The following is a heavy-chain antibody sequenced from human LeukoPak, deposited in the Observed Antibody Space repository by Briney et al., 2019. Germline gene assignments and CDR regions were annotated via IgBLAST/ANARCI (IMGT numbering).Heavy chain of an antibody. J-gene: IGHJ4*02. CDR1: GYSFTSYW. Sequence: GESLQISCQGSGYSFTSYWIGRVRQMPGKGLEWMGIIYPGDSDTRYSPSFQGQVTISADKSISTAYLQWSSLKASDTAMYYCARPRNYDSSGYLETWGQGTLVTVSS. D-gene: IGHD3-22*01. CDR3: ARPRNYDSSGYLET. V-gene: IGHV5-51*01. CDR2: IYPGDSDT.